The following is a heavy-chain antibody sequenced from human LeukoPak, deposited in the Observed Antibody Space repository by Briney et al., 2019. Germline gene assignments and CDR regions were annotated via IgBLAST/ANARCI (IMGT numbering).Heavy chain of an antibody. J-gene: IGHJ4*02. D-gene: IGHD2-2*01. CDR1: GFTFSNYA. CDR2: ISDGGGST. Sequence: GGSLRLSCAASGFTFSNYAMTWVRQSPGKGLEWVSAISDGGGSTFYADSVKGRFTISRDNSKNTVYLQMNSLRVEDTAVHYCARDGFAYCSSTSCYDYWGQGTLVTVSS. CDR3: ARDGFAYCSSTSCYDY. V-gene: IGHV3-23*01.